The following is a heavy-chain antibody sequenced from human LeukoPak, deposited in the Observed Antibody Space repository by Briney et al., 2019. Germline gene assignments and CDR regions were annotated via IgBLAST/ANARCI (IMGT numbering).Heavy chain of an antibody. CDR3: AKDRRSSAYENWFDP. J-gene: IGHJ5*02. CDR1: GFTFSTYA. V-gene: IGHV3-23*01. D-gene: IGHD3-22*01. Sequence: PGGSLRLSCAASGFTFSTYAMSWVRQAPGKGLEWVSAISDSSGNTYYADSVKGRFTISRDNSKNTLYLQMNSLRAEDTAIYYCAKDRRSSAYENWFDPWGQGTLVTVSS. CDR2: ISDSSGNT.